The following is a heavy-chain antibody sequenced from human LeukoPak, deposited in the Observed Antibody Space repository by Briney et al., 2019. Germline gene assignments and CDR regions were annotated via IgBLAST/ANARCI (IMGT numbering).Heavy chain of an antibody. D-gene: IGHD2-15*01. CDR1: GGSFSGYY. J-gene: IGHJ4*02. CDR2: INHSGST. CDR3: ARGWVVAATNFDY. V-gene: IGHV4-34*01. Sequence: SETLSLTCAVYGGSFSGYYWSWVRQPPGKGLEWDGEINHSGSTNYTPSLKSRVTISVDTSKNQFSLKLSSVTAADTAVYYCARGWVVAATNFDYWGQGTLVTVSS.